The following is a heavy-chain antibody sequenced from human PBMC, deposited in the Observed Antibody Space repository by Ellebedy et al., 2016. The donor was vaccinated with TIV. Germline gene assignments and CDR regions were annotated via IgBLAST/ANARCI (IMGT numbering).Heavy chain of an antibody. CDR1: GFTFSSSA. V-gene: IGHV3-23*01. CDR2: FGVSGDTT. J-gene: IGHJ4*02. Sequence: PGGSLRLSCAASGFTFSSSAMSWVRQAPGKGLEWVSGFGVSGDTTYYTDSVKDRFTVSRNNSRNTLYLQMNSLRAEDKAIYYCAKGRSGTYIHHAFDYWGQGTLVTVSS. D-gene: IGHD1-14*01. CDR3: AKGRSGTYIHHAFDY.